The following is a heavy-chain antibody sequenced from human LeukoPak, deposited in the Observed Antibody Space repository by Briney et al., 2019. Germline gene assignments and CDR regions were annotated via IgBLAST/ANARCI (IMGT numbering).Heavy chain of an antibody. Sequence: GASVKISCKASGYTFTDYYMHWVQQAPGKGLEWMGRVDPEDGETIYAEKFQGRVTITADTSTDTAYMELSSLRSEDTAVYYCATDPGGGNSYSGSSFDYWGQGTLVTVSS. CDR3: ATDPGGGNSYSGSSFDY. J-gene: IGHJ4*02. CDR1: GYTFTDYY. V-gene: IGHV1-69-2*01. D-gene: IGHD1-26*01. CDR2: VDPEDGET.